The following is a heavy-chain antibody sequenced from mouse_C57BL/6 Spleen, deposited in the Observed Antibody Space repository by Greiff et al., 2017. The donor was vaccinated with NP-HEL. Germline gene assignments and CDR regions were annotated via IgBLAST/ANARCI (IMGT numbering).Heavy chain of an antibody. D-gene: IGHD2-1*01. J-gene: IGHJ3*01. Sequence: VQLQQSGPELVKPGASVKISCKASGYTFTDYYMNWVKQSHGKSLEWIGDINPNNGGTSYNQKFKGKATLTVDKSSSTAYMELRSLTSEDSAVYYCARSSTMGFAYWGQGTLVTVSA. CDR1: GYTFTDYY. CDR2: INPNNGGT. CDR3: ARSSTMGFAY. V-gene: IGHV1-26*01.